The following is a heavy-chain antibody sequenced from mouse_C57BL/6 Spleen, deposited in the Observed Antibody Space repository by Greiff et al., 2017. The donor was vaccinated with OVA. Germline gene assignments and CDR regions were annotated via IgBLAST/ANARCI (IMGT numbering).Heavy chain of an antibody. Sequence: EVKLQPSRPALLKPGTSVKISCKASGYTFTDYYMNWVKQSHGKSLEWIGDINPNNGGTSSNPKFKGKATLTVDKSSSTAYMELRSLTSEDSAVYYVARRGGSSPHYCDYWGQGTTLTVSA. D-gene: IGHD1-1*01. CDR2: INPNNGGT. V-gene: IGHV1-26*01. CDR3: ARRGGSSPHYCDY. J-gene: IGHJ2*01. CDR1: GYTFTDYY.